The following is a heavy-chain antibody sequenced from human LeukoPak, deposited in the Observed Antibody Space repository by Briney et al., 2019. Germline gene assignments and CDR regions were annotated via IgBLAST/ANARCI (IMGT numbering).Heavy chain of an antibody. D-gene: IGHD1-1*01. Sequence: KSGGSLRLSCAASGFTFSSYTMNWVRQAPGKGLEWVSSITSSGSYIYYADSVKGRFTISRDNAKNSLYLQMNSLRAEDTAVYYCARVTTTTYWGQGTLVTVSS. J-gene: IGHJ4*02. CDR3: ARVTTTTY. V-gene: IGHV3-21*01. CDR1: GFTFSSYT. CDR2: ITSSGSYI.